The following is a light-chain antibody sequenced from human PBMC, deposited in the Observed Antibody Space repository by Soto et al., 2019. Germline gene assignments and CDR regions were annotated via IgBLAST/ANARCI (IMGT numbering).Light chain of an antibody. CDR2: DVS. CDR3: SSFTSRHTYV. Sequence: QSALTQPASVSGSPGQSTTISCTGTSSDIGGYNYVSWYQQLPGEAPKLIIYDVSDRPSGVSTRFSGSKYGNTASLTISGIQAEDEGDYYCSSFTSRHTYVFGTGTKVTVL. V-gene: IGLV2-14*01. CDR1: SSDIGGYNY. J-gene: IGLJ1*01.